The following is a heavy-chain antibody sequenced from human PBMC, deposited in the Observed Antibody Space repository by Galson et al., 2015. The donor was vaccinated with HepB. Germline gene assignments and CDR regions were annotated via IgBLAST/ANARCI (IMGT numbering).Heavy chain of an antibody. CDR3: ARDRHNYYDSRGYSGSFDI. D-gene: IGHD3-22*01. J-gene: IGHJ4*02. Sequence: SVKVSCKASGGTFSRYAFNWVRQAPGQGLEWMGGVLPVFDTPIYAQKFQDRVTIIADESTSTVYMEMNRLRSEDTAVYYCARDRHNYYDSRGYSGSFDIWGQGTLVTVSS. CDR2: VLPVFDTP. V-gene: IGHV1-69*13. CDR1: GGTFSRYA.